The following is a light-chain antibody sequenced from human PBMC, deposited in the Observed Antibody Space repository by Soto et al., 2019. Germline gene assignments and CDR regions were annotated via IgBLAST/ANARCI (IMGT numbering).Light chain of an antibody. Sequence: QSALTQPASVSGSPGQSITISCTGTSSDVGGYNYVSWYQQHPGKAPKLIIYEVSNRPSGVSNRFSGSKSGNTASLTISGLQAEDEADYYCSSYTSSSSYVFGTGTMVTVL. CDR3: SSYTSSSSYV. CDR1: SSDVGGYNY. CDR2: EVS. V-gene: IGLV2-14*01. J-gene: IGLJ1*01.